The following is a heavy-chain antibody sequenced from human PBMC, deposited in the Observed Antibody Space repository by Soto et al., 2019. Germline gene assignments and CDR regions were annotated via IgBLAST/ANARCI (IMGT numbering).Heavy chain of an antibody. Sequence: QVQLVESGGGVVQPGRSLRLSCAASGFTFSTYTMYWVRQAPGKGLEWVAGISNNGINTHYADSVKGRFTISRDNSKNTLYVQMNSLRAEDTAVYYCAREWSISVAAPGYWGQGTLVTVSS. V-gene: IGHV3-30-3*01. D-gene: IGHD6-19*01. CDR1: GFTFSTYT. J-gene: IGHJ4*02. CDR3: AREWSISVAAPGY. CDR2: ISNNGINT.